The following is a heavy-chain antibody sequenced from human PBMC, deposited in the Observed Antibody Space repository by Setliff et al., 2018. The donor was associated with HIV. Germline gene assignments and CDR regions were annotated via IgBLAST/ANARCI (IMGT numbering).Heavy chain of an antibody. D-gene: IGHD6-19*01. CDR1: GDSVSSASYY. CDR3: AKGDSSGWYTDAFDI. V-gene: IGHV4-61*01. Sequence: ASETLSLTCTVSGDSVSSASYYWSWIRQPPGKGLEWIGYIHYSGSTNYNPSLKSRVTISVDTSKDQFSLKLSSVTAADTAVYYCAKGDSSGWYTDAFDIWGQGTMVTVSS. J-gene: IGHJ3*02. CDR2: IHYSGST.